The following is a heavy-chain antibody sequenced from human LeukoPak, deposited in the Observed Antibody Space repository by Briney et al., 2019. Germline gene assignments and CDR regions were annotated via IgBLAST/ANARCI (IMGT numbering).Heavy chain of an antibody. V-gene: IGHV1-18*01. Sequence: ASVKVSRKTSGYNFNRYTITWVRQAPGQGLEWMGWVSTSNGDTSYADKFQGRVTMTTETVTKTAYMELRRLRSGDTAMYFCARVSDTSMVTPGFDSWGQGTLVTVSS. D-gene: IGHD5-18*01. CDR2: VSTSNGDT. CDR1: GYNFNRYT. CDR3: ARVSDTSMVTPGFDS. J-gene: IGHJ4*02.